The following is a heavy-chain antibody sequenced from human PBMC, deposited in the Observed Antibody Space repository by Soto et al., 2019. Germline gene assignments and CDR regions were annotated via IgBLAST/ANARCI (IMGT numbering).Heavy chain of an antibody. CDR3: ARHGPYGDFDY. CDR2: GHYSGTT. CDR1: GGSIGSGPHY. D-gene: IGHD4-17*01. J-gene: IGHJ4*02. Sequence: ETLSLTCTVSGGSIGSGPHYWGWIRQPPGKGLEWIASGHYSGTTYSNASLKSLVTIPVDTSKNQFSLKVNSVTAADSAVYYCARHGPYGDFDYWGQGTLVTVSS. V-gene: IGHV4-39*01.